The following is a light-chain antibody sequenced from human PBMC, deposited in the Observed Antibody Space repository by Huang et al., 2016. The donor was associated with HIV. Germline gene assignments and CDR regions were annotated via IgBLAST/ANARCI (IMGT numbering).Light chain of an antibody. CDR3: QQYHGIPWT. CDR2: ATS. Sequence: DIQMTQSPSSLSASVGDRVTITCRASQGIGNSLAWYQQKPEKAPRLLLYATSRLESGVPSRFSDSGSGTHYTLTISTLQPEDIASYYCQQYHGIPWTFGQGTKVEIK. V-gene: IGKV1-NL1*01. CDR1: QGIGNS. J-gene: IGKJ1*01.